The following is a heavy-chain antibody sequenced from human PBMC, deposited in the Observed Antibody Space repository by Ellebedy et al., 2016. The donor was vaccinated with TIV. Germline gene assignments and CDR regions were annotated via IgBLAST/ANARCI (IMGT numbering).Heavy chain of an antibody. V-gene: IGHV3-74*01. CDR2: INSDGSST. CDR1: GFTFSKYW. J-gene: IGHJ4*02. CDR3: ARGRGKQLVFDY. Sequence: GESLKISXAASGFTFSKYWMHWVRQAPGKGLVWVSRINSDGSSTSYADSVKGRFTVSRDNAKNTLYLQMNSLRAEDTAVYYCARGRGKQLVFDYWGQGALVTVSS. D-gene: IGHD3-10*01.